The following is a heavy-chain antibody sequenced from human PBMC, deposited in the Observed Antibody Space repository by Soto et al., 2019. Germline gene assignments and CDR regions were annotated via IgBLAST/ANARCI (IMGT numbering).Heavy chain of an antibody. J-gene: IGHJ4*02. CDR1: GGSISSSSYY. CDR2: IYYSGST. CDR3: ARGGYSSSPPSDY. D-gene: IGHD6-13*01. Sequence: LSLTCTVSGGSISSSSYYWGWIRQPPGKGLEWIGSIYYSGSTYYNPSLKSRVTISVDTSKNQFSLKLSSVTAADTAVYYCARGGYSSSPPSDYWGQGTLVTVSS. V-gene: IGHV4-39*01.